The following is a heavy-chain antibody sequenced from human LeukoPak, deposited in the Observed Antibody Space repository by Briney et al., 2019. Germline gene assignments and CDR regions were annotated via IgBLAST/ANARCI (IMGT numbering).Heavy chain of an antibody. D-gene: IGHD3-16*02. V-gene: IGHV3-23*01. CDR1: GFTFSNYA. J-gene: IGHJ4*02. CDR2: LSGSGYST. CDR3: AKEMITFGGVIAN. Sequence: GGSLRLSCAASGFTFSNYAMSWVRQAPGKGLEWVSTLSGSGYSTYYADSVKGRFTISGDNSKNTLYLQMNSLRAEDTAVYYCAKEMITFGGVIANWGRGTLVTVSS.